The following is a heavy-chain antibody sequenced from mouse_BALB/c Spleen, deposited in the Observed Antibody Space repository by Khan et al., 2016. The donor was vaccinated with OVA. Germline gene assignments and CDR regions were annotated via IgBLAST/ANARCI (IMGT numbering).Heavy chain of an antibody. V-gene: IGHV2-6-7*01. D-gene: IGHD1-2*01. CDR1: GISLTDYG. CDR2: IWGDGST. CDR3: ARELRLGGFAY. Sequence: VMLVESGPGLVAPSQSLSITCTVSGISLTDYGVNWVRQPPGKRLEWLGMIWGDGSTDYDSALKSRLSINKDNSKSQVFLKMNSLQTDDTARYYCARELRLGGFAYWGQGTLVTVSA. J-gene: IGHJ3*01.